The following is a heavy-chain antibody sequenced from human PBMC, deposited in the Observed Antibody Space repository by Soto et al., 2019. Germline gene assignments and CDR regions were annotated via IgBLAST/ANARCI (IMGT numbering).Heavy chain of an antibody. J-gene: IGHJ6*02. CDR3: ARDKRVSDFWSGYVNYYGMDV. V-gene: IGHV4-59*01. Sequence: QVQLQESGPGLVKPSETLSLTCTVSGGSISSYYWSWIRQPPGKGLEWIGYIYYSGSTNYNPSLTSRVTISVDTSKNQFSLKLSSVTAADTAVYYCARDKRVSDFWSGYVNYYGMDVWGQGTTVTVSS. CDR1: GGSISSYY. CDR2: IYYSGST. D-gene: IGHD3-3*01.